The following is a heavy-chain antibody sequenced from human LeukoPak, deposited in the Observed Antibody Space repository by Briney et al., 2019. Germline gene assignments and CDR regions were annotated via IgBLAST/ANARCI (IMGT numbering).Heavy chain of an antibody. D-gene: IGHD3-9*01. J-gene: IGHJ4*02. V-gene: IGHV3-33*01. CDR3: ARDPLYYDILTGYYPYYFDY. Sequence: GGSLRLSCAASGFTFSSYGMHWVRQAPGKGLEWVAVIWYDGSNKYYADSVKGRFTISRDNSKNTLYLQMNSLRAEDTAVYYCARDPLYYDILTGYYPYYFDYWGQGTLVTVSS. CDR1: GFTFSSYG. CDR2: IWYDGSNK.